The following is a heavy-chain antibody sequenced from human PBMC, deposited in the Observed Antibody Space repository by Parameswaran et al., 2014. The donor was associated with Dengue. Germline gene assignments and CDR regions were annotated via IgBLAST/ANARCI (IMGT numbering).Heavy chain of an antibody. CDR1: GGSISSSNW. CDR2: IYHSGST. Sequence: ASETLSLTCAVSGGSISSSNWWSWVRQPPGKGLEWIGEIYHSGSTNYNPSLKSRVTISVDKSKNQFSLKLSSVTAADTAVYYCARDRSVLEWLLFPYYFDYWGQGTPGHRLL. J-gene: IGHJ4*02. V-gene: IGHV4-4*02. CDR3: ARDRSVLEWLLFPYYFDY. D-gene: IGHD3-3*01.